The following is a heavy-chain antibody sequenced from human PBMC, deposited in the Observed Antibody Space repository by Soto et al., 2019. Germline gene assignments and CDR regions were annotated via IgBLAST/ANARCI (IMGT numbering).Heavy chain of an antibody. CDR2: MYSGGTAT. CDR1: GFTVSNNY. D-gene: IGHD1-26*01. CDR3: ARGVPVGAIGRFYFDS. Sequence: EVQLVESGGGLIQPGGSLRLSCAASGFTVSNNYMTWVRQAPGKGLEWVSVMYSGGTATSYADSVKGRFTVSRDNSKNTVSLQLDSLKADDTAVYYCARGVPVGAIGRFYFDSWGQGPLVTVSS. J-gene: IGHJ4*02. V-gene: IGHV3-53*01.